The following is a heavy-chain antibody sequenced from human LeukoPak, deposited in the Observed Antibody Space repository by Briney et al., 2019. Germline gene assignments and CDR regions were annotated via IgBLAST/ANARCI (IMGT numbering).Heavy chain of an antibody. CDR1: GFTFSSYA. CDR3: GKEFSSSWFF. CDR2: ISSSGGDR. Sequence: GGSLRLSCAASGFTFSSYAMIWVRRAPGKGLEWVSSISSSGGDRYYADSVKGRFTISRDNSKNTLYLQMNSLRVEDTAVYYCGKEFSSSWFFRGQGTLVTVSS. J-gene: IGHJ4*02. D-gene: IGHD6-13*01. V-gene: IGHV3-23*01.